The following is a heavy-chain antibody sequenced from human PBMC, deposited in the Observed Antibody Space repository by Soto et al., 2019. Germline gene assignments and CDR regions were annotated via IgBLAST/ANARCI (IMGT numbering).Heavy chain of an antibody. CDR1: GFRFDDYG. CDR3: VKDALTTVAYYFDY. D-gene: IGHD4-17*01. Sequence: GGSLRLSCEVSGFRFDDYGMHWVRQAAGKGLEWIAGISRDSRSISYGASMKGRFTISRDNAKNSLYLQLNSLRADDTAFYYCVKDALTTVAYYFDYWGQGALVTVSS. CDR2: ISRDSRSI. V-gene: IGHV3-9*01. J-gene: IGHJ4*02.